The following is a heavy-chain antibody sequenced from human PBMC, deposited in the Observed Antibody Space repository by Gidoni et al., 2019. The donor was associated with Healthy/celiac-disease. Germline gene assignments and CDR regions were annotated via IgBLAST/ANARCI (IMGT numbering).Heavy chain of an antibody. D-gene: IGHD2-15*01. J-gene: IGHJ5*02. CDR1: GGSISSSSYY. Sequence: QLQLQESGPGLVKPSETLSLTCTVSGGSISSSSYYWGWIRQPPGKGLEWFGSIYYSGSTYYNPSLKSRVTISVDTSKNQFSLKLSSVTAADTAVYYCCVVLVVAANAIDPWGQGTLVTVSS. CDR3: CVVLVVAANAIDP. CDR2: IYYSGST. V-gene: IGHV4-39*01.